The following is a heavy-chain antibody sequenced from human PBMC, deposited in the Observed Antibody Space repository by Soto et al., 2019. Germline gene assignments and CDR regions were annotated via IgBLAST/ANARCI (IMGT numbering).Heavy chain of an antibody. CDR1: GGSISSSNW. D-gene: IGHD5-18*01. CDR2: IYHSGST. Sequence: QVQLQESGPGLVKPSGTLSLTCAVSGGSISSSNWWSWVRQPPGKGLEWIGEIYHSGSTNYNPSPKSRVYISVDKSMNQFSLKLSSVTAADTAVYYCATVPRGYSDGWWGWGQGTLVTVSS. CDR3: ATVPRGYSDGWWG. J-gene: IGHJ4*02. V-gene: IGHV4-4*02.